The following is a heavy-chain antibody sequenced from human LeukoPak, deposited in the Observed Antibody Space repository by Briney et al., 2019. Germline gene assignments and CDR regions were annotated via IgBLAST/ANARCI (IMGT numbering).Heavy chain of an antibody. Sequence: ASVKVSCKASGDTFNNYAISWVRQAPGQGLEWMGEIIPIFGTGNHTQKFQGRVTITADESTRTVYMELSSLRSEDTAVYYCALSLVYGDQPLDFDYWGQGTLVTVSS. CDR2: IIPIFGTG. V-gene: IGHV1-69*13. J-gene: IGHJ4*02. D-gene: IGHD4-17*01. CDR1: GDTFNNYA. CDR3: ALSLVYGDQPLDFDY.